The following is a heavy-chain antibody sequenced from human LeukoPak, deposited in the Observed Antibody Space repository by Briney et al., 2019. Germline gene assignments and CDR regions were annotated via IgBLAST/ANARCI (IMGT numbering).Heavy chain of an antibody. D-gene: IGHD5-12*01. CDR1: GFTVSSNY. Sequence: PGGSLRLSCAASGFTVSSNYMSWVRKAPGKGLEWVSIIYSGGGTYYADSVEGRFTISRDNSKNTLDLQMTSLRADDTAVYYCARVIVATNAFDAFDIWGQGTMVTVSS. CDR3: ARVIVATNAFDAFDI. J-gene: IGHJ3*02. V-gene: IGHV3-53*01. CDR2: IYSGGGT.